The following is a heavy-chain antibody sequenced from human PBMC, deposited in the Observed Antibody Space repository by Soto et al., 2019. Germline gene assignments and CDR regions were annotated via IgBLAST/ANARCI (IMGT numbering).Heavy chain of an antibody. CDR2: FDAEDGAA. Sequence: QVELVQSGAEVKKPGASVKVSCKVSGYTLTELSMHWVRQAPGKGLEWMGDFDAEDGAASYVQNFQGRGTMSVATSTDTAYMEVTSLRSEDTAVYYCAADLFPDYADAWVTFRPADYWGQGTQVTVSS. CDR3: AADLFPDYADAWVTFRPADY. J-gene: IGHJ4*02. D-gene: IGHD3-16*02. CDR1: GYTLTELS. V-gene: IGHV1-24*01.